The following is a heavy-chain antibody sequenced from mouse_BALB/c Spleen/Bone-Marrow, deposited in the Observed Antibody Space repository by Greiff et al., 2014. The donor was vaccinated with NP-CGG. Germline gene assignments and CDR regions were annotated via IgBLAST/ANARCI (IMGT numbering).Heavy chain of an antibody. D-gene: IGHD2-4*01. Sequence: VQLQQSGPELMKPGASVKISCKASGYAFSSSWMNWVKQRPGQGLEWIGRIYPGDGDTNYNGKFKGKATLTADKSSSTAYMQLSSRTSVDSAVYFCARWGITSYYFDYWGQGTTLTVSS. V-gene: IGHV1-82*01. J-gene: IGHJ2*01. CDR2: IYPGDGDT. CDR1: GYAFSSSW. CDR3: ARWGITSYYFDY.